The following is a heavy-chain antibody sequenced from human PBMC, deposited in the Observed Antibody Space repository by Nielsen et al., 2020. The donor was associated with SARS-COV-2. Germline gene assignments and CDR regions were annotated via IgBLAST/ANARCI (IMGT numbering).Heavy chain of an antibody. V-gene: IGHV3-23*01. CDR3: AKGRWTYFDY. CDR1: GFTFSSYA. CDR2: ISGSGGST. Sequence: GESLKISCAASGFTFSSYAMSWVRQAPGKGLEWVSAISGSGGSTYYADSVKGRFTISRDNSKNTLYLQMNSLRAEDTAAYYCAKGRWTYFDYWGQGTLVTVSS. D-gene: IGHD2-15*01. J-gene: IGHJ4*02.